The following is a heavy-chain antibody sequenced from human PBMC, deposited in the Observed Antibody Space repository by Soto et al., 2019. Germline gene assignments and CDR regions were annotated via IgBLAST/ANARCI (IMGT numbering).Heavy chain of an antibody. D-gene: IGHD3-10*01. J-gene: IGHJ3*02. CDR1: GFTFSDHY. V-gene: IGHV3-72*01. CDR3: ARIKYGSGSDAFDI. Sequence: GGSLRLSCAASGFTFSDHYMDWVRQAPGKGLEWVGRTRNKANSYTTEYAASVKGRFTISRDDSKNSLYLQMNSLKTEDTAVYYCARIKYGSGSDAFDIWGQGTMVTVSS. CDR2: TRNKANSYTT.